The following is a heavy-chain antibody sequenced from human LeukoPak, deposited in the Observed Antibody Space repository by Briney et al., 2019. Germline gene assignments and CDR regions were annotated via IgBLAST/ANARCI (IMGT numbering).Heavy chain of an antibody. CDR3: AREEHYDILTGYYDPSGPVC. Sequence: PSETLSLTCTVSGGSISSGSYYWSWIRQPAGKGLEWIGRIYTSGSTNYNPSLKSRVTISVDTSKNQFSLKLSSVTAADTAVYYCAREEHYDILTGYYDPSGPVCWGQGTLVTVSS. CDR1: GGSISSGSYY. D-gene: IGHD3-9*01. J-gene: IGHJ4*02. CDR2: IYTSGST. V-gene: IGHV4-61*02.